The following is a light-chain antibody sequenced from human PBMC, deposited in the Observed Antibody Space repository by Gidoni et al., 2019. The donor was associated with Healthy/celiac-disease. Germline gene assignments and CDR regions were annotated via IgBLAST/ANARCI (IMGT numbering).Light chain of an antibody. Sequence: QSAPTQPRSVSGSPGQSVTISYTGTSSAVGGYHYVSWYQQHPGKAPKLMIYDVSKRPSGVPDRFSGSKSGNTASLTISGLQAEDEADYYCCSYAGSYVFGTGTKVTVL. J-gene: IGLJ1*01. CDR3: CSYAGSYV. CDR2: DVS. V-gene: IGLV2-11*01. CDR1: SSAVGGYHY.